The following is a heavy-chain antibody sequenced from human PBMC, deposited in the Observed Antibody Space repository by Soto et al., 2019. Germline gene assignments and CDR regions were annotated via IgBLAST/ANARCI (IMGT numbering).Heavy chain of an antibody. V-gene: IGHV3-74*01. CDR1: GLIFSNYK. J-gene: IGHJ4*02. Sequence: EVQLVESVGGLVQPGESLRLSCAASGLIFSNYKMHWVRQAPGKGLVWVSRINTDGSIIDYADSVKGRFTVSRDNANNTLYLQMNSLRADDTAVYYCARDTDGLHYWGQVTLVTVSS. CDR2: INTDGSII. CDR3: ARDTDGLHY.